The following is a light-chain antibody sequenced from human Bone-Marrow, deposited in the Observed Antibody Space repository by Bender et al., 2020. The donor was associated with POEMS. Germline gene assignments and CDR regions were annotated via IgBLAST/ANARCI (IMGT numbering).Light chain of an antibody. CDR3: AAWDAGLGGGV. V-gene: IGLV2-8*01. CDR1: SSDVGGYTY. CDR2: EVS. Sequence: QSALTQPPSASGSPGQSVTISCTGTSSDVGGYTYVSWYQQHPGKAPKLMIYEVSKRPSGVPDRFSGSKSGNTASLTVSGLQSEDEADYCCAAWDAGLGGGVFGGGTKLTVL. J-gene: IGLJ3*02.